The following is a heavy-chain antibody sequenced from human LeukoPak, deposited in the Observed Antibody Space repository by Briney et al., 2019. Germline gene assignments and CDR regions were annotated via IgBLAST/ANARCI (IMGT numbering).Heavy chain of an antibody. CDR1: GGSFSGYY. J-gene: IGHJ6*04. CDR2: INHSGST. Sequence: SETLSLTCAVYGGSFSGYYWSWIRQPPGKGLEWIGEINHSGSTNYNPSLKSRVTISVDTSKNQFSLKLSSVTAADTAVYYCARAAYCSSTSCYDRDVWGKGTTVTVSS. CDR3: ARAAYCSSTSCYDRDV. D-gene: IGHD2-2*01. V-gene: IGHV4-34*01.